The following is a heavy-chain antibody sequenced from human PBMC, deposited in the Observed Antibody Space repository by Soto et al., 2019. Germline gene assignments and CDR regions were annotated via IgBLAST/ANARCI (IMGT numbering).Heavy chain of an antibody. V-gene: IGHV1-69*01. CDR1: GGTFSNYA. D-gene: IGHD6-19*01. CDR2: IVPMYDTP. CDR3: AREWGSKPVGGSNAFHI. J-gene: IGHJ6*02. Sequence: QVQLVQSGAEVKKAGSSVKVSCKASGGTFSNYAFSWVRQAPGQGLEWIGGIVPMYDTPVYAQKFKDRVTISAVESTATIYMELHSLKSDDTALYFCAREWGSKPVGGSNAFHIWGQGTTVTVSS.